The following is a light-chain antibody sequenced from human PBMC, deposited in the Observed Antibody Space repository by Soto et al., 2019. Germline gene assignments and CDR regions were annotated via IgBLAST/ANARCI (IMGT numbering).Light chain of an antibody. CDR2: ENN. CDR3: QSYDSSTVV. CDR1: SGSIASND. Sequence: NFMLTQPHSVSESPGKTVTISCTRSSGSIASNDVQWYQQRPGSAPTTVIYENNQRPSGVPDRFSGSTDGSSNSASLTISGLQTGDEADYYCQSYDSSTVVFGGGTQLTVL. J-gene: IGLJ2*01. V-gene: IGLV6-57*04.